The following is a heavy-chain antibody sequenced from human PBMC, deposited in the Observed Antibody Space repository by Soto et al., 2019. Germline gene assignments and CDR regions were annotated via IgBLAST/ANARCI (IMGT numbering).Heavy chain of an antibody. CDR1: GGSISSYD. CDR2: IYYSRST. J-gene: IGHJ6*03. Sequence: SETLSLTCTGSGGSISSYDWSWIRQPPGKGLEWIGYIYYSRSTNYNPSLKSRVTISVDTSKNQFSLKLSSVTAADTAVYYCARDGVDIFGDYYYYTDVWGKGTTVTVSS. D-gene: IGHD3-3*02. CDR3: ARDGVDIFGDYYYYTDV. V-gene: IGHV4-59*12.